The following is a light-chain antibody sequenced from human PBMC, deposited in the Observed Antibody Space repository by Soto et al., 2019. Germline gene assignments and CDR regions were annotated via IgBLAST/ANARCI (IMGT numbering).Light chain of an antibody. J-gene: IGLJ1*01. CDR2: DVN. CDR1: SSDVGVSNR. Sequence: QSALTQPACVSGSPGQSVTVSCTGTSSDVGVSNRVSWYQQHPGKAPRLIIFDVNNRPSGVSPRFSGSKSGNTASLTISGLQAEDEAEYFCSSYSTISNLVFGTGTKVTVL. V-gene: IGLV2-14*01. CDR3: SSYSTISNLV.